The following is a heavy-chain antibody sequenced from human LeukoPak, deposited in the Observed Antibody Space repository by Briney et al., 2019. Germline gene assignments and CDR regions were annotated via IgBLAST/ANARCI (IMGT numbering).Heavy chain of an antibody. CDR3: AKSWILWFGELFSYFDY. Sequence: GGSLRLSCVASGSTFSSYWMSWVRQAPGKGLEWVANIKQDGSEKYYVESVKGRFTISRDNAKNSLFLQMNTLRVDDTAIYYCAKSWILWFGELFSYFDYWGQGTLVTVSS. D-gene: IGHD3-10*01. CDR1: GSTFSSYW. V-gene: IGHV3-7*01. J-gene: IGHJ4*02. CDR2: IKQDGSEK.